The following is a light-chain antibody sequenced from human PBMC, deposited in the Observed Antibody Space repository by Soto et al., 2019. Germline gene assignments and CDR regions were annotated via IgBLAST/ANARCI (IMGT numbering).Light chain of an antibody. Sequence: EIVLTQSPGTRSLSPGERATLSCRASQSVSSSYLAWYQQTPGQPPRLLIYGASTRAKGIPGRFSGSGAGTELTLTISSLQSEDFAVYYCQQYNSWPPITFGQGTRLEIK. CDR1: QSVSSSY. J-gene: IGKJ5*01. CDR3: QQYNSWPPIT. CDR2: GAS. V-gene: IGKV3-15*01.